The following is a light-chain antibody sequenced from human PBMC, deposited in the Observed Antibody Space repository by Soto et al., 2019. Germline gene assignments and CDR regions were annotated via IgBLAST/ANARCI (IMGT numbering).Light chain of an antibody. J-gene: IGKJ1*01. Sequence: IQMTQSPSSLSASVGDRVTITCRASQGIRSDLAWYQQKPGKVPKLLIYGASRLESGVPSRFSGSGFGTDFTLTISSLQPEDFATYYCLQDYNYPWAFGQGTKVEIK. CDR1: QGIRSD. V-gene: IGKV1-6*01. CDR3: LQDYNYPWA. CDR2: GAS.